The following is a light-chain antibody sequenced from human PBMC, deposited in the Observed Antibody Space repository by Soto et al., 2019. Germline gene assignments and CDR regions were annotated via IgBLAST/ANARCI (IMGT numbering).Light chain of an antibody. CDR1: QDVKNY. CDR3: QQRNDYPCA. Sequence: DIQLTQSPSFLSASVGGRVTITCRANQDVKNYLAWYQQKQGKAPNLLIYAAFTLQSGVPSRFSSSGSGTEFTVIICCLQPEVFATHYCQQRNDYPCAFGPGTKVDIK. CDR2: AAF. V-gene: IGKV1-9*01. J-gene: IGKJ3*01.